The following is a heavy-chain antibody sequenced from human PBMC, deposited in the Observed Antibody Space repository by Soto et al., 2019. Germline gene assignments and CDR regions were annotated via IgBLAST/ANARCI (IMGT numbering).Heavy chain of an antibody. V-gene: IGHV3-33*01. CDR2: IWYDGSNK. Sequence: QVQLVESGGGVVQPGRSLRLSCAGSGFTFSDYGMHCVRQAPGKGLEWVAVIWYDGSNKYYADSVKGRFTISRDNFKTTLYLQMNSLRAEDTAVYYCATDRAAGTTSLFDPWGQGTRVTVPS. CDR3: ATDRAAGTTSLFDP. D-gene: IGHD1-7*01. J-gene: IGHJ5*02. CDR1: GFTFSDYG.